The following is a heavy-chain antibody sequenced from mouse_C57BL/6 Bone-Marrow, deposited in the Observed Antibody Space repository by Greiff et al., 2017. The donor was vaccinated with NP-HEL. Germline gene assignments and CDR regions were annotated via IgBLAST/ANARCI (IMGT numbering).Heavy chain of an antibody. CDR1: GFNIKNTY. V-gene: IGHV14-3*01. CDR2: IDPANGNT. CDR3: AREVRYGNYFYWYFDV. J-gene: IGHJ1*03. D-gene: IGHD2-1*01. Sequence: EVQLQQSVAELVRPGASVKLSCTASGFNIKNTYMHWVKQRPEQGLEWIGRIDPANGNTKYAPKFQGKATITADTSSNTAYLQLSSLPSEDTAIYYCAREVRYGNYFYWYFDVWGTGTTVTVSS.